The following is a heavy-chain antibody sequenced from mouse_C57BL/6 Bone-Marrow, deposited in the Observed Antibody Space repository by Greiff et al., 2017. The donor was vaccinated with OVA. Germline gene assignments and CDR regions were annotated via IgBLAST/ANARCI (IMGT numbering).Heavy chain of an antibody. D-gene: IGHD1-1*02. V-gene: IGHV1-18*01. Sequence: EVQLQQSGPELVKPGASVKLPCKASGYTFTDYNMDWVKQSHGKSLEWIGDINPNNGGTIYNQKFKGKATLTVDKSSSTAYMELRSLTSEDTAVYYCAREGLWNYARDYWGQGTSVTVSA. CDR2: INPNNGGT. J-gene: IGHJ4*01. CDR3: AREGLWNYARDY. CDR1: GYTFTDYN.